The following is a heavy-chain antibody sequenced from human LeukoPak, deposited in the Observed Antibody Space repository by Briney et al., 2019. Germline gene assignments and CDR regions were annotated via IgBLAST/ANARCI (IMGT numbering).Heavy chain of an antibody. CDR2: IYYSGST. J-gene: IGHJ4*02. CDR1: SGSINGYY. D-gene: IGHD2-2*01. Sequence: SETLSLTCTVSSGSINGYYWSWIRQPPGKGLEWIGCIYYSGSTNYNSSLKSRVTISVDTSKTQFSLKLSSVTAADTAVYYCARDTSSVGTFDHWGQGTLVTVSS. V-gene: IGHV4-59*12. CDR3: ARDTSSVGTFDH.